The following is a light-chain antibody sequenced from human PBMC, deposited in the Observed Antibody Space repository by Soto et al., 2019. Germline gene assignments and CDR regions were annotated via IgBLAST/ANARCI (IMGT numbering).Light chain of an antibody. Sequence: QSVLTQPPSVSAAPGQKVTISCSVSSSNIGGNSVSWYQQLPGTAPKLLIYDDNKRPSGIPDRFSGSKSGTSATLGITGFQTVDEADYYCGSWDSSLSAYVFGNGTKVTVL. CDR1: SSNIGGNS. V-gene: IGLV1-51*01. CDR2: DDN. J-gene: IGLJ1*01. CDR3: GSWDSSLSAYV.